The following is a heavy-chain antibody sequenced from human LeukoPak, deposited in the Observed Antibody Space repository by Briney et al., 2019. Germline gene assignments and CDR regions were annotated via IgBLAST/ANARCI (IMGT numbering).Heavy chain of an antibody. D-gene: IGHD7-27*01. CDR2: IKQDGSQK. Sequence: PGGSLRLSCAASGFTFTRYWMVWVRQAPGKGLEWVANIKQDGSQKHYVDSVKGRFTISRDNAKESLYLQMNNLRAEDTGVYYCAREDWGPDYWGQGTLVTVSS. V-gene: IGHV3-7*01. CDR1: GFTFTRYW. CDR3: AREDWGPDY. J-gene: IGHJ4*02.